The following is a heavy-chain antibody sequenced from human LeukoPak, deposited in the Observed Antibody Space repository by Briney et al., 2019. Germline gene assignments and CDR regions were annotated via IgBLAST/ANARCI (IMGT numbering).Heavy chain of an antibody. Sequence: GWSPTLSCAPSRCSFSRSYMSSVRPAPGKMLEWVSVLLRGVNTYYADALKYGFSIPRASSRETLFVQMNSLRADDTAVYYCARQGYDSGFDYWGDGTMVTVSS. J-gene: IGHJ4*01. CDR1: RCSFSRSY. CDR3: ARQGYDSGFDY. CDR2: LLRGVNT. D-gene: IGHD5-12*01. V-gene: IGHV3-66*04.